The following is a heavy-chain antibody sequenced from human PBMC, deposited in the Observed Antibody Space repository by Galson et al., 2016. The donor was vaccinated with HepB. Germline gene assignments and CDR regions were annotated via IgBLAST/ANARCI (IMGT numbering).Heavy chain of an antibody. CDR1: GFTVSSNY. D-gene: IGHD4-17*01. J-gene: IGHJ4*02. CDR2: IYSGGST. V-gene: IGHV3-53*01. CDR3: AGGRYGDYVSPFDY. Sequence: SLRLSCAASGFTVSSNYMTWVRQAPGKELEWVSVIYSGGSTYYADSVKGRFTISRDTSKNTLFLQMNSLRVEDTAVYYCAGGRYGDYVSPFDYWGQGTLVTVSS.